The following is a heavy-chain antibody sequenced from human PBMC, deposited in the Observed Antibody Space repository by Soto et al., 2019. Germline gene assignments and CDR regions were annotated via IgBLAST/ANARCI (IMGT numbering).Heavy chain of an antibody. CDR3: ARGRGFGGNSYYFDY. Sequence: QVQLQESGPGLVKPSQTLSLTGTVSGGSISNGGYYWTWIRHHPGKGLEWIGYIYHSGTTYYSPSLKSRVTISVDTSKNQLSLKLSSVTAADTAVYYCARGRGFGGNSYYFDYWGQGTLVTVSS. CDR2: IYHSGTT. CDR1: GGSISNGGYY. D-gene: IGHD2-21*02. J-gene: IGHJ4*02. V-gene: IGHV4-31*03.